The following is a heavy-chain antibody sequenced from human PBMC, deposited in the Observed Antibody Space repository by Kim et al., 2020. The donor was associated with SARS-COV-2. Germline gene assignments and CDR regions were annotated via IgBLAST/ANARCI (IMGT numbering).Heavy chain of an antibody. V-gene: IGHV4-59*08. Sequence: PPLKRRVTMSVDTSKNYFSLKLSSVTAADTAVYYCARHFSGSYWGVFDYWGQGILVTVSS. J-gene: IGHJ4*02. CDR3: ARHFSGSYWGVFDY. D-gene: IGHD1-26*01.